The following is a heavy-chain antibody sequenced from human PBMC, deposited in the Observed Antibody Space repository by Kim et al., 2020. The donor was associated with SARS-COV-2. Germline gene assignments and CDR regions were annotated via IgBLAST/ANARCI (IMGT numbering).Heavy chain of an antibody. V-gene: IGHV3-30*04. CDR2: ISYDSTNI. Sequence: GGSLRLSCAASGFTFHTYAMHWVRQAPGKGLEGVSLISYDSTNIHYADSVKGRFTISRDNSKNTLYLQMNSLRAEDTALYYCATDSPPLDYWGQGTLVTV. J-gene: IGHJ4*02. CDR3: ATDSPPLDY. CDR1: GFTFHTYA.